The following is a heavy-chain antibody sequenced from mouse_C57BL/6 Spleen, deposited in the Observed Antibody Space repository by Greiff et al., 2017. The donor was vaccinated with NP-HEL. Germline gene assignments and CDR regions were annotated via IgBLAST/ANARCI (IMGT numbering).Heavy chain of an antibody. D-gene: IGHD1-1*01. V-gene: IGHV1-15*01. CDR1: GYTFTDYE. J-gene: IGHJ3*01. Sequence: QVQLKESGAELVRPGASVTLSCKASGYTFTDYEMHWVKQTPVHGLEWIGAIDPETGGTAYNQKFKGKAILTADKSSSTAYMELRSLTSEDSAVYYCTRNYYGSSYYFAYWGQGTLVTVSA. CDR3: TRNYYGSSYYFAY. CDR2: IDPETGGT.